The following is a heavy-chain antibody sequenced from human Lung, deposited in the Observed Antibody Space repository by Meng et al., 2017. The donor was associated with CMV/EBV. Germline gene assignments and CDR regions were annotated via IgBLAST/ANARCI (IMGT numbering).Heavy chain of an antibody. J-gene: IGHJ4*02. D-gene: IGHD6-13*01. V-gene: IGHV3-74*01. CDR1: GFTFSDYW. CDR2: IKGDGSHT. CDR3: VRDGHSWNFDD. Sequence: GGSXRLXCTASGFTFSDYWMHWVRQTPGKGQLWVSRIKGDGSHTIYGDSVKGRFTISRDNAKNTLYLQMNTLRVEDTAVYYCVRDGHSWNFDDWGQGSLVTVSS.